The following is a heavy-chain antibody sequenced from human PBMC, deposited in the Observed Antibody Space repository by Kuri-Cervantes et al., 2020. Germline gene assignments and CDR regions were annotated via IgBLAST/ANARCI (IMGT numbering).Heavy chain of an antibody. CDR2: IYYSGST. J-gene: IGHJ3*02. CDR3: ARAEYYDSIPPDAFDI. V-gene: IGHV4-59*01. D-gene: IGHD3-22*01. CDR1: GGSISSYY. Sequence: SETLSLTCTVSGGSISSYYWSWIRQPPGKGLEWIGYIYYSGSTNYNPSLKSRVTISVDTSKNQFSLKLSSVTAADTAVYYCARAEYYDSIPPDAFDIWGQGTMVTVSS.